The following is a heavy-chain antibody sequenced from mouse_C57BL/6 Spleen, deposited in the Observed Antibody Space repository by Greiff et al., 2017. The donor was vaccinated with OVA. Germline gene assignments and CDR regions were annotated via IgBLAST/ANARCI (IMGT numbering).Heavy chain of an antibody. Sequence: QVQLQQPGAELVRPGSSVKLSCKASGYTFTSYWMHWVKQRPIQGLEWIGNIDPSDSETHYNQKFKDKATLTVDKSSSTAYMQLSSLTSEDSAVYYGARVGGANAMDYWGQGTSVTVSS. CDR1: GYTFTSYW. CDR2: IDPSDSET. V-gene: IGHV1-52*01. J-gene: IGHJ4*01. CDR3: ARVGGANAMDY. D-gene: IGHD4-1*01.